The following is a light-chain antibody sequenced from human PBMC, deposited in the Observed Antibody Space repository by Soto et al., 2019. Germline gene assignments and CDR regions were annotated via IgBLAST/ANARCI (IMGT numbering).Light chain of an antibody. J-gene: IGKJ5*01. CDR1: QTVSRS. Sequence: EIVLTQSPATLSVSPGESATLSCRASQTVSRSLAWYQQKPCQAPRLLIYGASNRATGIPDRFSGSGSGTDFTLTISRLEAEDSAVYYCQQYNNWPPITFGQGTRLEIK. V-gene: IGKV3D-15*01. CDR3: QQYNNWPPIT. CDR2: GAS.